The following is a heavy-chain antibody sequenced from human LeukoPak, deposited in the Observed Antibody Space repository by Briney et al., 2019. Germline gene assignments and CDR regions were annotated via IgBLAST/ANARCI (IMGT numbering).Heavy chain of an antibody. V-gene: IGHV3-21*04. CDR1: GFTFSSYS. CDR3: AKGARSSSGYTTD. J-gene: IGHJ4*02. D-gene: IGHD3-22*01. Sequence: GGSLRLSCAASGFTFSSYSMNWVRQAPGKGLEWVSSISSSSSHIYYADSVRGRFTISRDNAKNSLYLQMNSLKTEDTAFYYCAKGARSSSGYTTDWGQGILVTVSS. CDR2: ISSSSSHI.